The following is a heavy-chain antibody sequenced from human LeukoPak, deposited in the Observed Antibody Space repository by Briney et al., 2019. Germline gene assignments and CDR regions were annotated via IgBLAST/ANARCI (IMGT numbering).Heavy chain of an antibody. V-gene: IGHV4-39*07. CDR3: AREEGSRDYFDY. Sequence: SETLSLTCAVSGGSISSSFYYWGWIRQPPGKGLEWIASIYYSGSTYYNPSLKSRVTISVDTSRNQFSLKLTSVTAADTAVYYCAREEGSRDYFDYWGQGTLVTVSS. CDR2: IYYSGST. D-gene: IGHD6-13*01. J-gene: IGHJ4*02. CDR1: GGSISSSFYY.